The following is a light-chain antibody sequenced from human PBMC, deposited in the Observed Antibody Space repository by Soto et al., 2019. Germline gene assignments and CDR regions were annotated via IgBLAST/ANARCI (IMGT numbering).Light chain of an antibody. CDR2: EAS. V-gene: IGKV1-39*01. Sequence: TQSPGTLSLSPGETATLSCRASESLSPHSIAWYQQKPGEAPKLLIYEASTLQSGVPSRFSGSGSGTDFTLTISSLQPEDFATYYCQQSFNTPYTFGQGTKLEMK. CDR3: QQSFNTPYT. J-gene: IGKJ2*01. CDR1: ESLSPH.